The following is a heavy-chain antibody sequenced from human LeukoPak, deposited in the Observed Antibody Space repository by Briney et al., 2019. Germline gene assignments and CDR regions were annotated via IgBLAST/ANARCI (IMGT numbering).Heavy chain of an antibody. CDR3: ARVGYAAAGHFDY. V-gene: IGHV3-23*01. CDR2: ISGSGGST. J-gene: IGHJ4*02. Sequence: GGSLRLSCAASGFTFSSYAMSWVRQAPGKGLEWVSAISGSGGSTYYADSVKGRFTISRDNAKNSLYLQMNSLRAEDTAVYYCARVGYAAAGHFDYWGQGTLVTVSS. D-gene: IGHD6-13*01. CDR1: GFTFSSYA.